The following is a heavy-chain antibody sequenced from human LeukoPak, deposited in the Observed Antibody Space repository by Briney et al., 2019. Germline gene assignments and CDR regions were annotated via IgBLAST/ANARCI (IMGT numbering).Heavy chain of an antibody. Sequence: SETLSLTCTVSGGSISSYYWSWIRQPPGKGLEWIGYIYYSGSTNYNPSLKSRVTISVDTSKNQFSLKLSSVTAAVTAVYYCARSYQNYDILTGYQYYFDYWGQGTLVTVSS. CDR3: ARSYQNYDILTGYQYYFDY. J-gene: IGHJ4*02. D-gene: IGHD3-9*01. V-gene: IGHV4-59*08. CDR2: IYYSGST. CDR1: GGSISSYY.